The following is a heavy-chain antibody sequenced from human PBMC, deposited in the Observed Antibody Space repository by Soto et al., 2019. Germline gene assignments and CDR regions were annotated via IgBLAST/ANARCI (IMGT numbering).Heavy chain of an antibody. D-gene: IGHD2-8*01. CDR2: IYYTGTT. CDR3: ARGGNRYSTTASGVGSFDF. CDR1: GVSISSSY. Sequence: SETLSLTCTVSGVSISSSYWSWLRQSPGTGLEWIGYIYYTGTTNYNPSLKRRVTISLDTAKNQFSLNVNSLTTADTAVYFCARGGNRYSTTASGVGSFDFWGQGTLVTVCS. J-gene: IGHJ4*02. V-gene: IGHV4-59*01.